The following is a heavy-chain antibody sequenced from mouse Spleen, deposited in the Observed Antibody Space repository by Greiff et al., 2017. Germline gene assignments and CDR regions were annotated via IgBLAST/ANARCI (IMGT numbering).Heavy chain of an antibody. D-gene: IGHD1-3*01. J-gene: IGHJ4*01. CDR1: GYTFTSYW. Sequence: QVQLQQPGAELVKPGASVKLSCKASGYTFTSYWMHWVKQRPGQGLEWIGMIHPNSGSTNYNEKFKSKATLTVDKSSSTAYMQLSSLTSEDSAVYYCARLKGLYYAMDYWGQGTSVTVSS. V-gene: IGHV1-64*01. CDR3: ARLKGLYYAMDY. CDR2: IHPNSGST.